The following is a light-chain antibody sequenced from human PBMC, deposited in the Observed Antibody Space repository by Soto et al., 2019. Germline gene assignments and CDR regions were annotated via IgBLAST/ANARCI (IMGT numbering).Light chain of an antibody. J-gene: IGKJ2*01. V-gene: IGKV1-5*01. CDR1: SSSKW. CDR2: DVS. Sequence: DIQMTQSPSTLAASVGDTVTMTCRSSSKWLAWYQKKPGKAPKLLIYDVSNLESGVPPRYSGSTYGAESTLTITGLQPDDLGTYYCQHTADFTFGQGTKVEIK. CDR3: QHTADFT.